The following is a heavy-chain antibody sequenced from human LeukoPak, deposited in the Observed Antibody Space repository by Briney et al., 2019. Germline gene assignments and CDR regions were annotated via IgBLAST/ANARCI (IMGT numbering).Heavy chain of an antibody. CDR1: GFTFSSYG. V-gene: IGHV3-30*18. Sequence: PGGSLRLSCATSGFTFSSYGMHWVRQVPGKGLEWVTVISHDAKSTYHVDSVKGRFAISRDNSKNTLYLQMNSLRAEDTAVYYCAKTAASLLWFGAHWFDPWGQGTLVTVSS. CDR2: ISHDAKST. CDR3: AKTAASLLWFGAHWFDP. D-gene: IGHD3-10*01. J-gene: IGHJ5*02.